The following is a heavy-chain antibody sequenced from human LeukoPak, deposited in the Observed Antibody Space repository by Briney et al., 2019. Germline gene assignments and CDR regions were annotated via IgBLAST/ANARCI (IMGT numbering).Heavy chain of an antibody. V-gene: IGHV1-2*02. J-gene: IGHJ6*02. Sequence: GASVKVSCKASGYTFTSYYMHWVRQAPGQGLEWMGWINPNSGGTNYAQKFQGRVTMTRDTSISTAYMELSRLRSDDTAVYYCARDPVVLWTYGMDVWGQGTTVTVSS. D-gene: IGHD3-10*01. CDR3: ARDPVVLWTYGMDV. CDR1: GYTFTSYY. CDR2: INPNSGGT.